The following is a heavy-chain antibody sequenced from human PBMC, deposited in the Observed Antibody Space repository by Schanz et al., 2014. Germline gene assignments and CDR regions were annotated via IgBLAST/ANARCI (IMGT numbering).Heavy chain of an antibody. CDR2: ISASGGTT. CDR3: AKSDAFDI. Sequence: EVQLLESGGGLVQPGGSLKLSCAASGLIFSNYAMSWVRQIPGKGLEWVSAISASGGTTYYADSVKGRFTISRDNAKNTLYLQMNSLRAEDTAVYYCAKSDAFDIWGQGTLVTVSS. V-gene: IGHV3-23*01. CDR1: GLIFSNYA. J-gene: IGHJ3*02.